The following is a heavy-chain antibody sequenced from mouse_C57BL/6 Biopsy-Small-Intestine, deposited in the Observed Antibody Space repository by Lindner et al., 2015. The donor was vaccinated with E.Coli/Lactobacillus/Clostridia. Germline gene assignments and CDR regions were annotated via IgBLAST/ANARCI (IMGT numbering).Heavy chain of an antibody. Sequence: VQLQESGPELVKPGASVKISCKASGYSFTDYNMDWVKQSHGKSLEWIGDINPNNGGTIYNQKFKGKATLTVDKSSSTAYMELRSLTSEDTAVYYCASARGTDWYFDVWGTGTTVTVSS. CDR2: INPNNGGT. CDR3: ASARGTDWYFDV. V-gene: IGHV1-18*01. D-gene: IGHD3-3*01. J-gene: IGHJ1*03. CDR1: GYSFTDYN.